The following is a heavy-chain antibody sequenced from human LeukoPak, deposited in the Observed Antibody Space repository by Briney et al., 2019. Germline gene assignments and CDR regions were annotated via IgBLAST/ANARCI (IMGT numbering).Heavy chain of an antibody. D-gene: IGHD3-22*01. Sequence: ASVKVSCKASGYTFTSYYMHWVRQAPGKGLEWMGGFDPEDGETIYAQKFQGRVTMTEDTSTDTAYMELSSLRSEDTAVYYCATQGLYYDSSGYLNWFDPWGQGTLVTVSS. CDR2: FDPEDGET. J-gene: IGHJ5*02. CDR3: ATQGLYYDSSGYLNWFDP. V-gene: IGHV1-24*01. CDR1: GYTFTSYY.